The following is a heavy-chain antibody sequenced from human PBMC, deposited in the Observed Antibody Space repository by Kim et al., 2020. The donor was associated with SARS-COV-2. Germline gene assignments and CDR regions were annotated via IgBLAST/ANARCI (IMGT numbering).Heavy chain of an antibody. CDR1: GFTFKNYA. V-gene: IGHV3-30*09. CDR2: VSYEGSHK. Sequence: GGSLRLSCVASGFTFKNYAMHWVRQAPGKGLEWVAVVSYEGSHKHYADSVKGRFAISRDNSKNTLYVQMNSLRREDTAVYYCAGDGESSCGVLPETANYHYYSMDVWGQGTTVTVSS. J-gene: IGHJ6*02. D-gene: IGHD2-21*01. CDR3: AGDGESSCGVLPETANYHYYSMDV.